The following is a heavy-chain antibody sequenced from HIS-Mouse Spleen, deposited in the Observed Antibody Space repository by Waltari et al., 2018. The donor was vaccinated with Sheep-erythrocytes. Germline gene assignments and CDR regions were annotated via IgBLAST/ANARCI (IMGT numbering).Heavy chain of an antibody. V-gene: IGHV3-21*01. CDR2: ISSSSSYI. J-gene: IGHJ4*02. D-gene: IGHD1-26*01. CDR3: ARVASGATFDY. CDR1: GFTFSCQS. Sequence: EVQLVESGGGLVKPGGSLRLSCAASGFTFSCQSMNWVRQAPGKGLEWVSSISSSSSYIYYADSVKGRFTISRDNAKNSLYLQMNSLRAEDTAVYYCARVASGATFDYWGQGTLVTVSS.